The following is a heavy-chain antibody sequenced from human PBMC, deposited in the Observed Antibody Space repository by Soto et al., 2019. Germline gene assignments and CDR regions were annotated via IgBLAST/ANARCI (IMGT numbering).Heavy chain of an antibody. CDR1: GGTFSSYT. J-gene: IGHJ3*02. CDR2: IIPILGIA. Sequence: GASVKVSCKASGGTFSSYTISWVRQAPGQGLEWMGRIIPILGIANYAQKFQGRVTITADKSTSTAYMELSSLRSEDTAVYYCARDLIHCSGGSCYAKNAFDIWGQGTMVTVSS. CDR3: ARDLIHCSGGSCYAKNAFDI. V-gene: IGHV1-69*04. D-gene: IGHD2-15*01.